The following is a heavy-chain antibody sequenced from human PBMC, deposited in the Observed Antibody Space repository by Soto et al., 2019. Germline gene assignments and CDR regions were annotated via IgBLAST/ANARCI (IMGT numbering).Heavy chain of an antibody. CDR2: IIPIFGTA. CDR1: GGTFRSYA. J-gene: IGHJ6*02. D-gene: IGHD5-12*01. Sequence: GASGKVSCKASGGTFRSYAISWVRQAPGQGLEWMGGIIPIFGTANYAQKFQGRVTITADESTSTAYMELSSLRSEDTAVYYCARARDGYNFGIPTSGMDVWGQGTTVTVSS. CDR3: ARARDGYNFGIPTSGMDV. V-gene: IGHV1-69*13.